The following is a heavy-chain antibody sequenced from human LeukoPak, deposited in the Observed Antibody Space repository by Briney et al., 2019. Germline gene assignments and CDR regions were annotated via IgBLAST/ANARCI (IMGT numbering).Heavy chain of an antibody. CDR2: IIPIFGTA. CDR1: GGTFSSYA. J-gene: IGHJ4*02. V-gene: IGHV1-69*13. CDR3: ARADYYYGSGSYPPPPFDY. Sequence: ASVKVSCKASGGTFSSYAISWVRQAPGQGLEWMGGIIPIFGTANYAQKFQGRVTITADESTSTAYMELSSLRSEDTAVYYCARADYYYGSGSYPPPPFDYWAREPWSPPPQ. D-gene: IGHD3-10*01.